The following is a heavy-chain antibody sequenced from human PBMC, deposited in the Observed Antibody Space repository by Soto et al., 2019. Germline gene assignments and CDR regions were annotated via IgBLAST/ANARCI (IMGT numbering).Heavy chain of an antibody. CDR3: ARVGGTTVTTYTLGWSDP. J-gene: IGHJ5*02. Sequence: QVQLVQSGAEVKKPGASVKVSCKASGYTFTSYGISWVRQAPGQGLEWMGWISAYNGNTNYAQRLQGRVTMTTDTPTSKADMERSSLSDDDTAGYYCARVGGTTVTTYTLGWSDPWGQGTLGTVSS. CDR1: GYTFTSYG. D-gene: IGHD4-17*01. V-gene: IGHV1-18*04. CDR2: ISAYNGNT.